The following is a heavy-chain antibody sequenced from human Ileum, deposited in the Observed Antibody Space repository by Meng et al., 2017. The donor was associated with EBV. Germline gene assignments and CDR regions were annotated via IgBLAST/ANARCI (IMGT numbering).Heavy chain of an antibody. CDR1: GDSISNEHW. V-gene: IGHV4-4*02. CDR2: IHHTRGP. Sequence: QVQLAESGPGLVGPSGTLPLSCSVSGDSISNEHWWSWVRQSPGKGLEWIGEIHHTRGPNYNPSLKSRVIISVDKSNNHFSLRLSAVTAADTAVYYCASNGAFSLDHWGQGTLVTVSS. J-gene: IGHJ4*02. D-gene: IGHD2-8*01. CDR3: ASNGAFSLDH.